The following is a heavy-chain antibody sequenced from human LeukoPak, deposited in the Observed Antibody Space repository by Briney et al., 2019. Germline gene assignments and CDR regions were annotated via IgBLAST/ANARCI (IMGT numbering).Heavy chain of an antibody. J-gene: IGHJ4*02. CDR1: GVSISSYY. CDR2: IDYSGTT. CDR3: ARGSSSFLFGY. D-gene: IGHD6-13*01. V-gene: IGHV4-59*01. Sequence: PSETLSLTCTVSGVSISSYYWSWVRQPPGKELDWIGYIDYSGTTHYNPSLKSRVTISVDTSKTQFSLKLSSVTAADTAVYYCARGSSSFLFGYWGQGTLVTVSS.